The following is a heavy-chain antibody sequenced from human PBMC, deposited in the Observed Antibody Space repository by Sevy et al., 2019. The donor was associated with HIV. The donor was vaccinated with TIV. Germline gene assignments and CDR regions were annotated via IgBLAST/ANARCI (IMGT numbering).Heavy chain of an antibody. CDR3: AREGCTQPHDY. CDR1: GFTFAKYS. V-gene: IGHV3-23*01. CDR2: FSFGCGRI. J-gene: IGHJ4*02. Sequence: GGSLRLSCAASGFTFAKYSMSWVRQAPGKGLEWVSTFSFGCGRINYADSVKGRFTISRDDSKNTLFLQMNSPRAEDTATYFCAREGCTQPHDYWGQRTLVTVSS. D-gene: IGHD2-8*01.